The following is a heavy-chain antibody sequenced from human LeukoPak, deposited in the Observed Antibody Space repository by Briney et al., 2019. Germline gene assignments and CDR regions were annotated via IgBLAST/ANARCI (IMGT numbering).Heavy chain of an antibody. D-gene: IGHD4/OR15-4a*01. CDR2: ITSSSSSI. V-gene: IGHV3-21*01. Sequence: GGFLRLSCVASGFTFSIYTMSWVRQATGKGLEWVSSITSSSSSIYSADSVKGRLTISRDNAKNSLYLEMNGLRDEDTAVYYCARDLAWGAYWGQGTLVTVSS. J-gene: IGHJ4*02. CDR3: ARDLAWGAY. CDR1: GFTFSIYT.